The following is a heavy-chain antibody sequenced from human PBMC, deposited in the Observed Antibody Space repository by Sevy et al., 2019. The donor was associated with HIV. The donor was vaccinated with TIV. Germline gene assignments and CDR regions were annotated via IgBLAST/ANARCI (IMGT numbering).Heavy chain of an antibody. D-gene: IGHD3-10*01. J-gene: IGHJ3*02. CDR2: ISSSSSYI. V-gene: IGHV3-21*01. CDR3: ARDSPPLWFGEFPHHYAFDI. CDR1: GFTFSSYS. Sequence: GGSLRLSCAASGFTFSSYSMNWVRQAPGKGLEWVSSISSSSSYIYYADSVKGRFTISRDNAKNSLYLQMNSLRAEDTAVYYCARDSPPLWFGEFPHHYAFDIWGQGTMVTVSS.